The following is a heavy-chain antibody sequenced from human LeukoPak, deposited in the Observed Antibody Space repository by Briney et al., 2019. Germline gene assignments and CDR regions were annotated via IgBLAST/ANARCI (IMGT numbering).Heavy chain of an antibody. CDR2: ISAYNGNT. V-gene: IGHV1-18*01. CDR1: GYTFTSYG. J-gene: IGHJ6*02. CDR3: ASSSTPDSSSWYSGMDV. D-gene: IGHD6-13*01. Sequence: ASVKVSCKASGYTFTSYGISWVRQAPGQGLEWMGWISAYNGNTNYAQKLQGRVTMTTDTSTSTAYMELRSLRSDDTAVYYCASSSTPDSSSWYSGMDVWGQGTTVTVSS.